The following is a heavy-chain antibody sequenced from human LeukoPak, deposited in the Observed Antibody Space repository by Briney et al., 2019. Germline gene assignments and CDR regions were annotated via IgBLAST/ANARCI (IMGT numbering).Heavy chain of an antibody. Sequence: SETLSLTCAVHGGSFSGYYWSWIRQPPGKGLEWIGGISSSGNTYYNPSLKSRIIIFIDTSKNHFSLKLSSVSAADTAVYYCARLGAGPTYYDFWSGYSSFYFDYWGQGTLVTVSS. V-gene: IGHV4-34*01. CDR3: ARLGAGPTYYDFWSGYSSFYFDY. D-gene: IGHD3-3*01. J-gene: IGHJ4*02. CDR2: ISSSGNT. CDR1: GGSFSGYY.